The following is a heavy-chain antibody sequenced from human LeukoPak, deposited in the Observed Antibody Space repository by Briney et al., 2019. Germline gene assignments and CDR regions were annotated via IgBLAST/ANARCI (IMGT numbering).Heavy chain of an antibody. CDR2: ISIDGKNK. CDR3: AKSGLNRFDY. CDR1: GFTFSSYE. Sequence: PGGSLRLSCAASGFTFSSYEMHWVRQAPGRGLEWVAVISIDGKNKYNPESVKGRFTISRDNSKSTLYLQMNSLRAEDTAVYYCAKSGLNRFDYWGQGTLVTVSS. V-gene: IGHV3-30*18. J-gene: IGHJ4*02. D-gene: IGHD2-15*01.